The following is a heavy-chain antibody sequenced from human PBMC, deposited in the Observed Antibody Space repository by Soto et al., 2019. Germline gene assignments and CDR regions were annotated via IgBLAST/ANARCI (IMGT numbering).Heavy chain of an antibody. Sequence: SETLSLTFTVSSGSISSSDYYWGWIRQSPGKGLEGIGIIYYTGTTYYNPSLKSRVTISVDTSKNQFSLKVTSVTAADTAVYYCASCFGELLYGDWFDSWGQGTPVTVSS. V-gene: IGHV4-39*01. CDR2: IYYTGTT. CDR3: ASCFGELLYGDWFDS. D-gene: IGHD3-10*01. J-gene: IGHJ5*01. CDR1: SGSISSSDYY.